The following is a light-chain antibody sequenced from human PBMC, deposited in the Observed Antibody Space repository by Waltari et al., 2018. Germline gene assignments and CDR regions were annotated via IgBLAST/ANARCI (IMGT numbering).Light chain of an antibody. J-gene: IGKJ2*01. CDR1: QSVLYSSNNKNY. CDR2: WAS. V-gene: IGKV4-1*01. Sequence: PDSLAVSLGERATINCKSSQSVLYSSNNKNYLAWYQQKPGQPPKLLIYWASTRESGVPDRFSGSGSGTDFTLTISSLQAEDVAVYYCQQYYSTPYTFGQGTKLEIK. CDR3: QQYYSTPYT.